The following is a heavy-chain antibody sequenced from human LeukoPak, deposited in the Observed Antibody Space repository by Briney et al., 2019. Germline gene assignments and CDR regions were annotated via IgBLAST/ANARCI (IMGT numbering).Heavy chain of an antibody. D-gene: IGHD3-9*01. CDR1: GFTFSNAW. Sequence: GGSLRLSCAASGFTFSNAWMSWVRQAPGKGLEWVGRIKSKTDGGTTDYAAPVKGRFTISRDDSKNTLYQQMNSLKTEDTAVYYCTTALVLRYFDWLTKSAYVDVWGKGTTVTISS. J-gene: IGHJ6*04. CDR2: IKSKTDGGTT. V-gene: IGHV3-15*01. CDR3: TTALVLRYFDWLTKSAYVDV.